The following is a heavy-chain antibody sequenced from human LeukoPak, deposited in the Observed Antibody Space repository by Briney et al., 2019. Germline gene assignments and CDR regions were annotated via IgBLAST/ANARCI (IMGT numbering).Heavy chain of an antibody. Sequence: ASVKVSCKASGYSFADYYMHWVRQAPGQGLEWMGWINPNSGGTRSAQKFQGRVTMTRDTSISTAYMELRSLRYDDTAVYYCASNILVRDIINWFDPWGQGTQVTVSS. CDR1: GYSFADYY. V-gene: IGHV1-2*02. CDR3: ASNILVRDIINWFDP. D-gene: IGHD3-10*01. J-gene: IGHJ5*02. CDR2: INPNSGGT.